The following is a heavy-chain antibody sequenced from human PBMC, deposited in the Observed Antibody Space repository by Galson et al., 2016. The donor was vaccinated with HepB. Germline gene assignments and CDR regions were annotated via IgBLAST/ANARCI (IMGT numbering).Heavy chain of an antibody. D-gene: IGHD6-13*01. CDR2: IYYSGST. V-gene: IGHV4-59*01. J-gene: IGHJ4*02. CDR3: ARAGSSSWYSGSEFDY. Sequence: ETLSLTCTVSGGSISSYYWSWIRQPPGKGLVWIGYIYYSGSTNYNPSLKSRVTISVDTSKNQFSLKLSSVTAADTAVYYCARAGSSSWYSGSEFDYWGQGTLVTVSS. CDR1: GGSISSYY.